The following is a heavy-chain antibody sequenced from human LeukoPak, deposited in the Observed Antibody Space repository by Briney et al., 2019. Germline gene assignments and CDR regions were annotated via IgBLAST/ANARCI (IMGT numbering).Heavy chain of an antibody. J-gene: IGHJ5*02. Sequence: GGSLRLSCAASGFTFSDDYMSWIRQAPGKGLEWIAYISYSGTTDGYADSVRGRFSISRDNAANSLYLQMSSLRGEDTAVYYCAREDGPVRGVLTWGQGTLVTVSS. D-gene: IGHD3-10*01. CDR1: GFTFSDDY. CDR3: AREDGPVRGVLT. CDR2: ISYSGTTD. V-gene: IGHV3-11*01.